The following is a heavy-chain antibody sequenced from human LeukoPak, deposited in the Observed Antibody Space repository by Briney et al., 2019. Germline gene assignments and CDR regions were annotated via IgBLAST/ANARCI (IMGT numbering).Heavy chain of an antibody. D-gene: IGHD3-10*01. CDR3: ARGGFREFDS. CDR1: GGSISKFY. CDR2: IYYSGST. V-gene: IGHV4-59*01. Sequence: SETPSLTCSVSGGSISKFYWSWIRQPPGKGLEWIGYIYYSGSTNYNPSLKSRVTISVDTSKNQFSLKPSSVTAADTAVYYCARGGFREFDSWGQGTLVIVSS. J-gene: IGHJ4*02.